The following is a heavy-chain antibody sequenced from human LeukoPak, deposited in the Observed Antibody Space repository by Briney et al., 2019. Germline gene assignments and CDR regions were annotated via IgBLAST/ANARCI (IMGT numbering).Heavy chain of an antibody. CDR1: GGSISSGSYY. CDR2: IYTSGST. J-gene: IGHJ3*02. V-gene: IGHV4-61*02. D-gene: IGHD3-9*01. Sequence: SETLSLTCTVSGGSISSGSYYWSWIRQPAGKGLEWIGRIYTSGSTNYNPSLKSRVTISVDTSKNQFSLKLSSVTAADTAVYYCARDRGRGYDILTGYYHDAFDIWGQGTMVTVSS. CDR3: ARDRGRGYDILTGYYHDAFDI.